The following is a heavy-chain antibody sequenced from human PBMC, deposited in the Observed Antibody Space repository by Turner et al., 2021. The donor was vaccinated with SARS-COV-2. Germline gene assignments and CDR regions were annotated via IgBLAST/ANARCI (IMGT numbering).Heavy chain of an antibody. Sequence: QVQLPESGPGLGKPSAPLPLPCFVPRRSIFIYFCSWLRQTPGKGLEWIGYIENRGINNNNTSRKRRGTKSVNKYKTQFALKVDSVTAADTAGDYGAGGGVTMAGPQTYYYYGMDVWGQGTKVTVSS. J-gene: IGHJ6*02. CDR3: AGGGVTMAGPQTYYYYGMDV. CDR1: RRSIFIYF. D-gene: IGHD6-19*01. CDR2: IENRGIN. V-gene: IGHV4-59*01.